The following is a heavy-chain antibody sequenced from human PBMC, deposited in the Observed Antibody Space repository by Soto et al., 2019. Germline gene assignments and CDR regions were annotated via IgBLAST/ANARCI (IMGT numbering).Heavy chain of an antibody. CDR3: ARDLRCGSLDG. CDR2: SFYIGGT. D-gene: IGHD3-9*01. CDR1: GACTKSYY. Sequence: SETLSLPCHVSGACTKSYYCTWMRLSPGKGLDWMGYSFYIGGTDLNRSCRSRLSIAIDKSKNISSLMLNSVTAADTPVYSCARDLRCGSLDGWGQGTTGTVS. J-gene: IGHJ6*02. V-gene: IGHV4-59*01.